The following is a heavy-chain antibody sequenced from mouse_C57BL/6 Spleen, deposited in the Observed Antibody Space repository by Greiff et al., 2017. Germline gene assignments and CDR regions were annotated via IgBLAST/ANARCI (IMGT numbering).Heavy chain of an antibody. D-gene: IGHD2-10*02. V-gene: IGHV5-4*03. CDR1: GFTFSSYA. CDR3: ARGGYGNSWFAY. CDR2: ISDGGSYT. J-gene: IGHJ3*01. Sequence: EVKLMESGGGLVKPGGSLKLSCAASGFTFSSYAMSWVRQTPEKRLEWVATISDGGSYTYYPDNVKGRFTISRDNAKNNLYRQMSQLKAEDTAMYYCARGGYGNSWFAYWGQGTLVTVSA.